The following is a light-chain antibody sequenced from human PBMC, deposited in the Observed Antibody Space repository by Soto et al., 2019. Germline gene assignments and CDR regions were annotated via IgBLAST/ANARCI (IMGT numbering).Light chain of an antibody. J-gene: IGKJ1*01. CDR3: QQRYSTPQT. CDR1: QSISAN. V-gene: IGKV1-39*01. CDR2: AAS. Sequence: DIQMTQSPSSLSASVGDRVTLTCRASQSISANLNWYQQKPGKAPNLLIYAASSLQSGVPSRFSGSGSGTDFTLTISSLQPEDFATYYCQQRYSTPQTFGQGTKVDIK.